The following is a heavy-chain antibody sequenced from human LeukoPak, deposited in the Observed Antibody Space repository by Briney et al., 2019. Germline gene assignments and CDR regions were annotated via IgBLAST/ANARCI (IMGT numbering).Heavy chain of an antibody. CDR2: INPSGGST. J-gene: IGHJ4*02. Sequence: GASVEVSCKASGYTFTSYYMHWVRQAPGQGLEWMGIINPSGGSTSYAQKFQGRVTITADESTSTAYMELSSLRSEDTAVYYCARDSLYGSGGPSYFDYWGQGTLVTVSS. CDR3: ARDSLYGSGGPSYFDY. V-gene: IGHV1-46*01. CDR1: GYTFTSYY. D-gene: IGHD3-10*01.